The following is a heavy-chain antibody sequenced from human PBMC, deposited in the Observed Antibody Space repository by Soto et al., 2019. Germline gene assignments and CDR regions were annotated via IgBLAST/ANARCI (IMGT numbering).Heavy chain of an antibody. D-gene: IGHD4-17*01. V-gene: IGHV4-59*08. CDR1: GGSISSYY. CDR3: ASRYGGTLDY. CDR2: IYYSGST. Sequence: SETLSLTCTVSGGSISSYYWSWIRQPPGKGLEWIGYIYYSGSTNYNPSLKSRVTISVDTSKNQFSLKLSSVTAADTAVYYCASRYGGTLDYGGQGTLVTVP. J-gene: IGHJ4*02.